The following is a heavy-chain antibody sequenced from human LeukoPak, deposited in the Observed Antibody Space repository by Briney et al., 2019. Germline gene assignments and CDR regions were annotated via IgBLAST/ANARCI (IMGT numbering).Heavy chain of an antibody. J-gene: IGHJ5*02. CDR3: ARDRLQLERWFDP. V-gene: IGHV1-69*04. D-gene: IGHD1-1*01. CDR1: GGTFSSYA. CDR2: IIPILGIA. Sequence: ASVKVSCEASGGTFSSYAISWVRQAPGQGLEWMGRIIPILGIANYAQKFQGRVTITADKSTSTAYMELSSLRSEDTAVYYCARDRLQLERWFDPWGQGTLVTVSS.